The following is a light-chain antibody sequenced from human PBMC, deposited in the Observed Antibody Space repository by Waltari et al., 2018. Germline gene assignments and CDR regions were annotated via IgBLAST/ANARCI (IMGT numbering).Light chain of an antibody. Sequence: QSALTQPASVSGSPGQSITISCTGTSTAVDVYKYVSWYQHHPGKAPKLLIYDVSNRPSGVSNRFSGSKSGNTASLTISGLQAEDEADYYCSAYTSTTTLYVFATGTKVTVL. CDR3: SAYTSTTTLYV. CDR1: STAVDVYKY. J-gene: IGLJ1*01. CDR2: DVS. V-gene: IGLV2-14*01.